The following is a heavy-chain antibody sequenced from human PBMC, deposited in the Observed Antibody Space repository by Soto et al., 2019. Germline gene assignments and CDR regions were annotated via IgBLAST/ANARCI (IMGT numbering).Heavy chain of an antibody. J-gene: IGHJ4*02. CDR3: CRVDPRAKSPDY. CDR1: VVSEFSFSDEY. D-gene: IGHD3-9*01. CDR2: SRNRVNSHST. V-gene: IGHV3-72*01. Sequence: VQVEESGGGLVLPGGSLRLSCEVSVVSEFSFSDEYMDWVPQAPGKVLEWVGRSRNRVNSHSTAYAASVQGRFTNSRDDSKQTVYLQMNNLKTEGTAVYYCCRVDPRAKSPDYWGQGTLVTVSS.